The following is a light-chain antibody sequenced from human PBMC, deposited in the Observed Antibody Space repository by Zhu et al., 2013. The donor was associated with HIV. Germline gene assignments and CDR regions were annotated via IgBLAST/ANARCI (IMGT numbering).Light chain of an antibody. Sequence: EIVLTQSPGTLSLSPGERATLSCRASQSISSSFLAWYQQKPGQAPRIVIYGASRRATGIPDRFSGSGSGTDFTLTISRLEPEDFAVYYCQQYGSSPRNTFGGGTKVEI. CDR3: QQYGSSPRNT. CDR2: GAS. J-gene: IGKJ4*01. CDR1: QSISSSF. V-gene: IGKV3-20*01.